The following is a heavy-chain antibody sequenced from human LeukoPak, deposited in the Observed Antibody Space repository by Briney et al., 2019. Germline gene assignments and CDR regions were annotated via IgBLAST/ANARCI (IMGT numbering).Heavy chain of an antibody. J-gene: IGHJ4*02. CDR2: TSGDGGST. V-gene: IGHV3-43*02. D-gene: IGHD3-22*01. CDR1: GFTFDDYA. Sequence: PGGSLRLSCAASGFTFDDYAMHWVRQAPGKGLEWVSLTSGDGGSTYYADSVKGRFTISRDNSKNSLCLQMNSLRTEDTALYYCARDRVSYYYDSSGYYPDYWGQGTLVTVSS. CDR3: ARDRVSYYYDSSGYYPDY.